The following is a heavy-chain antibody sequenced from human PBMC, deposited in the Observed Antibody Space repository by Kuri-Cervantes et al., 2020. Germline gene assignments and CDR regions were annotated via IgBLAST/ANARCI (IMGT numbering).Heavy chain of an antibody. Sequence: GSLRLSCTVSGDSVSSDTYYWSWVRQPPGKRLEWIGYIHYSGRTSYNPSLNSRVTISIDTSKDQFSLKVRSMTAADTAVYYCARDVGGDYSIDWYFDLWGRGTLVTVSS. J-gene: IGHJ2*01. CDR2: IHYSGRT. D-gene: IGHD4-17*01. CDR1: GDSVSSDTYY. CDR3: ARDVGGDYSIDWYFDL. V-gene: IGHV4-61*01.